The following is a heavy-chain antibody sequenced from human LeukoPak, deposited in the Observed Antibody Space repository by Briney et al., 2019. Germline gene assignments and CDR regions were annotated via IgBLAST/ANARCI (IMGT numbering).Heavy chain of an antibody. Sequence: GRSLRLSCAASGFTFSGSAMHWVRQASGKGLEWVGRIRNKANNYATAYAASVKGRFTISRDDSKNTAYLQMNSLKTEDTAVYFCTRHLDNPFNWGQGTLVTVSS. CDR1: GFTFSGSA. J-gene: IGHJ4*02. V-gene: IGHV3-73*01. CDR2: IRNKANNYAT. D-gene: IGHD1-14*01. CDR3: TRHLDNPFN.